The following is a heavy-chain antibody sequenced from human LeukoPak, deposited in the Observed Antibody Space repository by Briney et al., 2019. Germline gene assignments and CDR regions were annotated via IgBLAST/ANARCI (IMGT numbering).Heavy chain of an antibody. CDR2: INHSGST. V-gene: IGHV4-34*01. D-gene: IGHD3-10*01. CDR1: GGSFSGYY. Sequence: SETLSLTCAVYGGSFSGYYWSWIRQPPGKGLEWIGEINHSGSTNYNPSLKSRVTISVDTSKNQFSLKLSSATAADTAVYYCARETMVRGVIIWGQGTLVTVSS. J-gene: IGHJ4*02. CDR3: ARETMVRGVII.